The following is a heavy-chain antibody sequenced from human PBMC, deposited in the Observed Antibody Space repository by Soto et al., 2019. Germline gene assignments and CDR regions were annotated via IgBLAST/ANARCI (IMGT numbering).Heavy chain of an antibody. D-gene: IGHD6-19*01. J-gene: IGHJ4*02. Sequence: ASVNGSCKASGYTFTGYAMDWVRQAPGQRLEWMGWINAGNGNTKYSQKFQGRVTITRDTSASTAYMELSSLRSEDTAVYYCARAVAVPADFDYWGQGTLVTVSS. CDR3: ARAVAVPADFDY. V-gene: IGHV1-3*01. CDR2: INAGNGNT. CDR1: GYTFTGYA.